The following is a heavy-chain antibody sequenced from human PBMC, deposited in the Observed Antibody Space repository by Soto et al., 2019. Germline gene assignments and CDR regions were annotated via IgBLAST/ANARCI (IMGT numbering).Heavy chain of an antibody. CDR2: IYYSGST. V-gene: IGHV4-59*01. CDR1: GGSISSYY. D-gene: IGHD2-15*01. Sequence: ASETLSLTCTVSGGSISSYYWSWIRQPPGKGLEWIGYIYYSGSTNYNPSLKSRVTISVDTSKNQFSLKLSSVTAADTAVYYCARVTPSDCSGGSCYSWWFDPWGQGTLVTVS. J-gene: IGHJ5*02. CDR3: ARVTPSDCSGGSCYSWWFDP.